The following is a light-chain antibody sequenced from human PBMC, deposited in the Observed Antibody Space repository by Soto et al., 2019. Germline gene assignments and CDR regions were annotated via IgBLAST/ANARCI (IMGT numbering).Light chain of an antibody. Sequence: SALTQPASVSGSPGQSITISCTGTSGDIGSYNRVSWYQQHPGKAPQLIIYEVTDRPSGVSNRFSGSKSGNTASLTFSGLQAEDEAEYYCSSYTNINTRACVFGTGTKVTVL. V-gene: IGLV2-14*01. J-gene: IGLJ1*01. CDR2: EVT. CDR3: SSYTNINTRACV. CDR1: SGDIGSYNR.